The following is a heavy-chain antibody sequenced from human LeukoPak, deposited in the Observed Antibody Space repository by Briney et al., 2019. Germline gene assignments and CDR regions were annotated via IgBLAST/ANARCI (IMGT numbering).Heavy chain of an antibody. CDR3: ARVAYCSGGSCYDY. J-gene: IGHJ4*02. CDR2: IYYRENT. D-gene: IGHD2-15*01. V-gene: IGHV4-31*03. Sequence: SETLSLTCTVSGGSISSGGFYWNWIRQHPGKGLEWIGYIYYRENTYYNPSLKSRITMSLDTSKNQFSLKLSSVTAADTAVYYCARVAYCSGGSCYDYWGQGTLVTVSS. CDR1: GGSISSGGFY.